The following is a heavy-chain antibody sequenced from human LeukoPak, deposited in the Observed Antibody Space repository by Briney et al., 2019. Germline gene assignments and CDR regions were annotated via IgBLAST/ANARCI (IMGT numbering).Heavy chain of an antibody. CDR3: AKDMTRNYYGSGSYYY. CDR1: GFTFDVYA. CDR2: ISWKSGSI. J-gene: IGHJ4*02. Sequence: GRSESPSCAASGFTFDVYAVQWARHARGEGRECVSGISWKSGSIGKVDSVKGRFTISRDNNKNALYLQMNSLRAEDTALYYCAKDMTRNYYGSGSYYYWGQGTLVTVSS. V-gene: IGHV3-9*01. D-gene: IGHD3-10*01.